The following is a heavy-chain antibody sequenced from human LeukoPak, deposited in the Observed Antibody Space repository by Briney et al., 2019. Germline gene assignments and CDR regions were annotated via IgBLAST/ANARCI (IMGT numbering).Heavy chain of an antibody. Sequence: GGSLRLSCAASGFTFSSSEVNWVRQAPGKGLEWISYIASSGRTIYYADSVKGRFTISRDNAKNSLFLQMNSLRAEDTAVYYCARDLSRRGMDVWGKGTTVTVSS. V-gene: IGHV3-48*03. CDR2: IASSGRTI. CDR1: GFTFSSSE. CDR3: ARDLSRRGMDV. J-gene: IGHJ6*04.